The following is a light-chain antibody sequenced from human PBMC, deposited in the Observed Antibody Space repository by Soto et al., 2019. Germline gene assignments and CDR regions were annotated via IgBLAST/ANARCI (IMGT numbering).Light chain of an antibody. Sequence: EIVLTQSPATLSLSPGETATLSCRASQSISSSLAWYQQKPGQAPRLLIYEAFKRATGIPARFSGSGSGTDFTLTISSLEPEDFAVYYCQQRSNWPQFTFGPGTKVDI. CDR1: QSISSS. CDR3: QQRSNWPQFT. J-gene: IGKJ3*01. CDR2: EAF. V-gene: IGKV3-11*01.